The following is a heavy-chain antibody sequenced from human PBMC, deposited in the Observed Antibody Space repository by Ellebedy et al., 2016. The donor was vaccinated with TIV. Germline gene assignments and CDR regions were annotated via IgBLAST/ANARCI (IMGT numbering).Heavy chain of an antibody. D-gene: IGHD4-17*01. V-gene: IGHV3-7*01. J-gene: IGHJ3*02. CDR1: GFTFSGYW. Sequence: PGGSLRLSCAASGFTFSGYWMSRVRQAPGTGLEWVANIKQDGSEKYYVDSVKGRFTISRDNAKNSLYLQMNSLRAEDTAVYYCARQTVATSVNDAFDIWGLGTVVTVSS. CDR3: ARQTVATSVNDAFDI. CDR2: IKQDGSEK.